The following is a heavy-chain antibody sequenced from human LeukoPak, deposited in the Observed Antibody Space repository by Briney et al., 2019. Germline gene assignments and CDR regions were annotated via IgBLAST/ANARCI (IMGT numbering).Heavy chain of an antibody. D-gene: IGHD5-18*01. V-gene: IGHV1-46*01. CDR3: ARDRGYSYGSGVYFDY. J-gene: IGHJ4*02. CDR1: GYTFTSYY. CDR2: INPSGGST. Sequence: ASVKVSCKASGYTFTSYYMHWVRQAPGQGLEWMGIINPSGGSTSYAQKFQGRVTMTRDTSTGTVYMELSSLRSEDTAVYYCARDRGYSYGSGVYFDYWGQGTLVTVSS.